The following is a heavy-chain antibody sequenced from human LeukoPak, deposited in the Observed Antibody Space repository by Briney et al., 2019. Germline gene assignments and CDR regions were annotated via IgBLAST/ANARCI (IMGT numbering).Heavy chain of an antibody. CDR3: ARSTAHPYYNYMDV. CDR1: GFTFSSYE. D-gene: IGHD2-21*02. V-gene: IGHV3-48*03. CDR2: ISSSGSTI. Sequence: GGSLRLSCAASGFTFSSYEMNWVRQAPGKGLEWVSYISSSGSTIYYADSVKGRFTISRDNAKNSLYLQMNSLRVEDTAVYYCARSTAHPYYNYMDVWGKGTTVTLSS. J-gene: IGHJ6*03.